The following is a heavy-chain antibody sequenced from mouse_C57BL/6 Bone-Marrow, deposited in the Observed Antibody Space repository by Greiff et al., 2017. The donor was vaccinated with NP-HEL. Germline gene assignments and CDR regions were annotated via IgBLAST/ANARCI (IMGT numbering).Heavy chain of an antibody. D-gene: IGHD1-1*01. Sequence: EVQLQESGAELVRPGASVKLSCTASGFNIKDDYMHWVKQRPEQGLEWIGWIDPENGDTEYASKFQGKATITADTSSNTAYLQLSSLTSEDTAVYYCTTSGFITTVVALDYWGQGTTLTVSS. J-gene: IGHJ2*01. CDR3: TTSGFITTVVALDY. CDR2: IDPENGDT. V-gene: IGHV14-4*01. CDR1: GFNIKDDY.